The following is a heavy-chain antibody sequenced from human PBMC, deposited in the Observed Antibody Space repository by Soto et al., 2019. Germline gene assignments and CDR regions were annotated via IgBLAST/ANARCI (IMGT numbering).Heavy chain of an antibody. Sequence: SETLSLTCTVSGGSISSGGYYWSWIRQHPGKGLEWIGYIYYSGSTYYNPSLKSRVTISVDTSKNQFSLKLSSVTAADTAVYYCASSLYSGSWFDPWGQGTLVTVSS. V-gene: IGHV4-31*03. CDR2: IYYSGST. CDR1: GGSISSGGYY. J-gene: IGHJ5*02. D-gene: IGHD1-26*01. CDR3: ASSLYSGSWFDP.